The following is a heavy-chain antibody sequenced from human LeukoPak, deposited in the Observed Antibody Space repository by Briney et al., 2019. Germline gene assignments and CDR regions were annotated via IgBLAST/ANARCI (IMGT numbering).Heavy chain of an antibody. J-gene: IGHJ5*01. D-gene: IGHD2-15*01. CDR2: IYYSGST. V-gene: IGHV4-39*01. Sequence: TSETLSLTCTVSGDSINSSNYYWAWIRQSPGTGLEWIGSIYYSGSTYYSPSLKSRVSISVDSSKNQFSLKLTSVTAADTALYFCVRHGGLVFVVQAFDPWSRGTLVTVSS. CDR1: GDSINSSNYY. CDR3: VRHGGLVFVVQAFDP.